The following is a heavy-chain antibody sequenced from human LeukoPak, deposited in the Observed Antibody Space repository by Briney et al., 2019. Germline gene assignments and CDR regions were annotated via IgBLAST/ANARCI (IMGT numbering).Heavy chain of an antibody. D-gene: IGHD3-10*01. Sequence: SETLSLTCAVYGGSFSGYYWSWIRQPPGKGLEWIGEINHSGSTNYNPSLKSRVTISVDTSKNQFSLKLSSVTAADTAVYYCARSPGAPSNYYDYWGQGTLVTVSS. CDR2: INHSGST. J-gene: IGHJ4*02. CDR1: GGSFSGYY. CDR3: ARSPGAPSNYYDY. V-gene: IGHV4-34*01.